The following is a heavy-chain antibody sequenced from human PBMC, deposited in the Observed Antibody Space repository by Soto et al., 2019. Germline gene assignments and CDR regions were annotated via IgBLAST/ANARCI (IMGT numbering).Heavy chain of an antibody. Sequence: QITLKESGPTLVKPTQTLTLTSTFSGLSLSTSGVGVGWIRQPPGKALEWLAPFYCDDDKRYSPSLKSRLTISKDTSKNQVVLTITNMDPVDTATYYCAYLTSAIDFDYWGQGTLVTVSS. V-gene: IGHV2-5*02. D-gene: IGHD4-17*01. CDR2: FYCDDDK. CDR3: AYLTSAIDFDY. CDR1: GLSLSTSGVG. J-gene: IGHJ4*02.